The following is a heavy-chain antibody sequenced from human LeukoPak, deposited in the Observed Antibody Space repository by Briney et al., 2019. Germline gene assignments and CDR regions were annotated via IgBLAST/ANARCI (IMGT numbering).Heavy chain of an antibody. D-gene: IGHD4-17*01. CDR3: ARKSSVTTVINWFDP. CDR1: GGSFSGYY. Sequence: SETLSLTCAIYGGSFSGYYWSWIRQPPGKGLEWIGEINHSGSTNYNPSLKSRVTISVDTSKNQFSLKLSSVTAADTAVYYCARKSSVTTVINWFDPWGQGTLVTVSS. V-gene: IGHV4-34*01. CDR2: INHSGST. J-gene: IGHJ5*02.